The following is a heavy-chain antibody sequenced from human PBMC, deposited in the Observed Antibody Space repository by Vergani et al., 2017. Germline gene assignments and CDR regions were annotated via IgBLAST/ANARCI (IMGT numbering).Heavy chain of an antibody. Sequence: QLQLQESGPGLVKPSETLSLTCSASGAPISYWCWSWLRQPAGKGLEWIGDILGSGTANYNPSFQGRVSMSVATSKNQFSLTLSSVNATDTAVYYCARGSRAAGYSGPDSWGQGTRVTVSS. D-gene: IGHD6-13*01. CDR1: GAPISYWC. J-gene: IGHJ4*02. V-gene: IGHV4-4*07. CDR2: ILGSGTA. CDR3: ARGSRAAGYSGPDS.